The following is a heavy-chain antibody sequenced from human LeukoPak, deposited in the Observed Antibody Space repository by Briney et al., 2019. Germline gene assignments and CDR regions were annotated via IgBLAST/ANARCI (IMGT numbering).Heavy chain of an antibody. CDR2: IRSKAYGGTT. Sequence: GGSLRLSCTASGFTFGDYAMSWFRQAPGKGLEWVGFIRSKAYGGTTEYAASVKGRFTISRDDSKSIAYLQMNSLKTEDTAVYYCTRESGYYGSANDQRDYWGQGTLVTVSS. J-gene: IGHJ4*02. V-gene: IGHV3-49*03. CDR3: TRESGYYGSANDQRDY. D-gene: IGHD3-10*01. CDR1: GFTFGDYA.